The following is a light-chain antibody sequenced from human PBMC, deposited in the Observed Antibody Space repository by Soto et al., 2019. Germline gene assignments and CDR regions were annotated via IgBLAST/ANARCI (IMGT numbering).Light chain of an antibody. CDR3: CSYAGSSTWV. CDR1: SSDVGSYNL. Sequence: QSVLTQPASVSGSPGQSITISCTGTSSDVGSYNLVAWYQQHPGKAPKLMIYDGSKRPSGVSNRFSGSKSGNTASLTISGLQADDEADYYCCSYAGSSTWVFGGGTQLTVL. CDR2: DGS. V-gene: IGLV2-23*01. J-gene: IGLJ7*01.